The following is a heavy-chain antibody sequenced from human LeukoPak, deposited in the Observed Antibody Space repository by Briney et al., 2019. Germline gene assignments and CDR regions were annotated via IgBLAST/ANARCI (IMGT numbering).Heavy chain of an antibody. CDR1: GFTFSSYA. D-gene: IGHD1-14*01. J-gene: IGHJ3*02. CDR3: ARGGDNGDAFDI. CDR2: ISSSSSYI. V-gene: IGHV3-21*01. Sequence: GGSLRLSCAASGFTFSSYAMSWVRQAPGKGLEWVSSISSSSSYIYYADSVKGRFTISRDNAKNSLYLQMNSLRAEDTAVYYCARGGDNGDAFDIWGQGTMVTVSS.